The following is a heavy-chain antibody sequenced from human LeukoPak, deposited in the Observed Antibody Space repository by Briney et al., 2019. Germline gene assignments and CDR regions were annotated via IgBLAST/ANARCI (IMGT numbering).Heavy chain of an antibody. CDR3: ARYASGTNFRGIDS. CDR1: GGSISSSTYH. D-gene: IGHD1-26*01. CDR2: IDYSGST. J-gene: IGHJ4*02. Sequence: SETLSLTCSVSGGSISSSTYHWGWIRQPPGKGLEWIASIDYSGSTYYNPSLKSRVTISEGTSKNQFSLKLRSVTAADTAVYYCARYASGTNFRGIDSWGQGTLVTVSS. V-gene: IGHV4-39*07.